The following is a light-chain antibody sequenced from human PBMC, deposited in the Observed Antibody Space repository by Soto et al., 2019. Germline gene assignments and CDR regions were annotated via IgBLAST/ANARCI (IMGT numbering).Light chain of an antibody. CDR2: DAS. V-gene: IGKV3-11*01. CDR1: QSVSRY. CDR3: QQRSSGT. J-gene: IGKJ3*01. Sequence: EIVLTQSPATLSLFPGERATLSCRASQSVSRYLAWFQQKPGQAPRLLIYDASNRATGIPARFSGSGSGTDFTLTISSLEPEDFAVYYCQQRSSGTFGPGTKVDIK.